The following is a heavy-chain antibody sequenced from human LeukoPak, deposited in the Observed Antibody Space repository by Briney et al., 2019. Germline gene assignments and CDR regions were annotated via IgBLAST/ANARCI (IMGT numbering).Heavy chain of an antibody. CDR2: IYYSGST. Sequence: SETLSLTFTVSGGSISSYYWSWIRQPPGKGLEWIGYIYYSGSTNYNPSLKSRVTISVDTSKNQFSLKLSSVTAADTAVYYCARDGGTVTTYYYYGMDVWGQGTTVTVSS. CDR1: GGSISSYY. V-gene: IGHV4-59*01. CDR3: ARDGGTVTTYYYYGMDV. J-gene: IGHJ6*02. D-gene: IGHD4-17*01.